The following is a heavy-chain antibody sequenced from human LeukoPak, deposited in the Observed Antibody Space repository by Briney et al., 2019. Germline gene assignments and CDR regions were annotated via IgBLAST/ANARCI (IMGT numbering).Heavy chain of an antibody. CDR3: ARVRLLWFGELLQYFDY. V-gene: IGHV1-18*01. CDR2: ISAYNGNT. Sequence: ASVKVSCKASGYTFTSYGISWMRQAPGQGLEWMGWISAYNGNTNYAQKLQGRVTMTTDTSTSTAYMELRSLRSDDTAVYYCARVRLLWFGELLQYFDYWGQGTLVTVSS. CDR1: GYTFTSYG. D-gene: IGHD3-10*01. J-gene: IGHJ4*02.